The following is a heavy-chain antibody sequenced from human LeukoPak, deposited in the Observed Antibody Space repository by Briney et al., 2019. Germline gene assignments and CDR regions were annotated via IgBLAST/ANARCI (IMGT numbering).Heavy chain of an antibody. J-gene: IGHJ4*02. CDR1: GFTFSSYS. V-gene: IGHV3-48*01. CDR2: ISSSSSTI. D-gene: IGHD3-22*01. CDR3: ARGHYYDSSGYPTPFDY. Sequence: PGGSLRLSCAASGFTFSSYSMNWVRQAPGKGLEWVSYISSSSSTIYYADSVKGRFTLSRDNAKNSLYLQMNSLRAEDTAVYYCARGHYYDSSGYPTPFDYWGQGTLVTVSS.